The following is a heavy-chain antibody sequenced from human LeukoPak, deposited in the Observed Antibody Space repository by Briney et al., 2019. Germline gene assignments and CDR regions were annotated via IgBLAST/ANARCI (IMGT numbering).Heavy chain of an antibody. J-gene: IGHJ5*02. Sequence: SETLSLTCTVSGGSISSSSYYWGWVRQPPGKGLEWIGNIYYSGSTYYNPSLKSRLTISVDTSKNQFSLKLSSVTAADTGVYYCARGGYCSGSTCSSSNWFDPWGQGTLVTVSS. CDR3: ARGGYCSGSTCSSSNWFDP. D-gene: IGHD2-2*01. V-gene: IGHV4-39*07. CDR2: IYYSGST. CDR1: GGSISSSSYY.